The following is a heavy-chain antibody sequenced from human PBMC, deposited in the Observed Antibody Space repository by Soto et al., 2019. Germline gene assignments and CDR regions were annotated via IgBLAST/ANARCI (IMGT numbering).Heavy chain of an antibody. J-gene: IGHJ4*02. CDR2: IYYSGST. D-gene: IGHD4-17*01. CDR1: GGSISSGDYY. CDR3: ARVSDYGGNSVDY. Sequence: SETLSLTCTVSGGSISSGDYYWSWIRQPPGKGLEWIGYIYYSGSTYYNPSLKSRVTISVDTSKNQFSLKLSSLTAADTAVYYCARVSDYGGNSVDYWGQGTLVTVSS. V-gene: IGHV4-30-4*01.